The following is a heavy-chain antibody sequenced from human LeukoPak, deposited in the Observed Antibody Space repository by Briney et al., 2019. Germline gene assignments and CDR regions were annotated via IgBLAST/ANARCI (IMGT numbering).Heavy chain of an antibody. CDR1: GFTFDDYA. CDR2: ISWNSGSI. V-gene: IGHV3-9*01. D-gene: IGHD3-10*01. Sequence: PGRSLRLSCAASGFTFDDYAMHWVRQAPGKGLEWVSGISWNSGSIGYADSVKGRFTISRDNAKNSLDLQMNSLRAEDTALYYCAKDTGHYYGSGRNAFDIWGQGTMVTVSS. J-gene: IGHJ3*02. CDR3: AKDTGHYYGSGRNAFDI.